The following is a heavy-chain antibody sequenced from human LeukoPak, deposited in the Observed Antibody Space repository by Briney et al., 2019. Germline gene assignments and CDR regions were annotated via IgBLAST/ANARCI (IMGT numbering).Heavy chain of an antibody. CDR1: GFTFSSYS. J-gene: IGHJ4*02. CDR3: AIPGRGSRIPFDY. V-gene: IGHV3-21*01. Sequence: GGSLRLSCAASGFTFSSYSMNWVRQAPVKGLEWVSSISSSSSYIYYADSVKGRFTISRDNAKNSLYLQMNSLRAEDTAVYYCAIPGRGSRIPFDYWGQGTLVTVSS. CDR2: ISSSSSYI. D-gene: IGHD3-10*01.